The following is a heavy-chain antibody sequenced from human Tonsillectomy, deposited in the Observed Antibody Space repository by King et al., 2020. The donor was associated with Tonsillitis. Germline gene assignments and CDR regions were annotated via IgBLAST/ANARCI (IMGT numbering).Heavy chain of an antibody. V-gene: IGHV1-69*01. Sequence: AQLVQSGAEVKKPGSSVKVSCKASGGTFSDYAITWLRQAPGQGLEWMGGIIPIFVTATYAQNFQGRVTISADETTTTVHMELSSLRSEDTAVYYCARGSHYSNYGGYAMDVWGQGTTVTVSS. D-gene: IGHD4-11*01. J-gene: IGHJ6*02. CDR1: GGTFSDYA. CDR2: IIPIFVTA. CDR3: ARGSHYSNYGGYAMDV.